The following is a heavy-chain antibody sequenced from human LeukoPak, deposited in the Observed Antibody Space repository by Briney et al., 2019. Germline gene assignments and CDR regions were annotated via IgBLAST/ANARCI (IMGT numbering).Heavy chain of an antibody. V-gene: IGHV4-59*01. CDR3: ARDRSGSYFDY. CDR1: GGSISSYY. CDR2: IYYSGST. D-gene: IGHD1-26*01. J-gene: IGHJ4*02. Sequence: SETLSLTCTVSGGSISSYYWSRIRQPPGKGLEWIGYIYYSGSTNYNPSLKSRVTISVDTSKNQFSLKLSSVTAADTAVYYCARDRSGSYFDYWGQGTLVTVSS.